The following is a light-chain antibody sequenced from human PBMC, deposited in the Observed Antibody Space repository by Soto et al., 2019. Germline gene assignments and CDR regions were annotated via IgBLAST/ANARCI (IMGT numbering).Light chain of an antibody. CDR1: NTDVGAYNY. J-gene: IGLJ2*01. CDR2: DVT. Sequence: QSVLTQPASVSGSPGQSITISCTGTNTDVGAYNYVSWYQQHPGKAPKLVIFDVTNRPSEVSDRFSGSKSGNTASLTISGLHFEYEADYYCSSYRGSSTPVFGGGTKVTVL. V-gene: IGLV2-14*03. CDR3: SSYRGSSTPV.